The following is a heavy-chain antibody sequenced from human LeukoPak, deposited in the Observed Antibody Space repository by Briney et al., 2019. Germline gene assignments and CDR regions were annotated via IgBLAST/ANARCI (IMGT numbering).Heavy chain of an antibody. CDR2: ISSRSTYI. Sequence: KTGGSLRLSCAASRFPFTSYSMNWVRQAPGKGLEWVSSISSRSTYIYYADSVKGRFTISRDNARNSLYLQMNSLRAEDTAVYYCARDGSGDGDYPYYFDYWGQGTLVTVSS. D-gene: IGHD4-17*01. CDR3: ARDGSGDGDYPYYFDY. V-gene: IGHV3-21*01. J-gene: IGHJ4*02. CDR1: RFPFTSYS.